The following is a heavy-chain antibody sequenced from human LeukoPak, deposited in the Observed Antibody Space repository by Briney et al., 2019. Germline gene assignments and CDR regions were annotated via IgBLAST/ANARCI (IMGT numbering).Heavy chain of an antibody. CDR2: ISYDGSNK. D-gene: IGHD3-22*01. CDR3: AKAIVYYYDSSGLDY. Sequence: GGSLRLSCAASGFIFSSYGMHWVRQAPGKGLEWVAVISYDGSNKYYADSVKGRFTISRDNSKNTLYLQMNSLRAEDTAVYYCAKAIVYYYDSSGLDYWGQGTLVTVSS. CDR1: GFIFSSYG. J-gene: IGHJ4*02. V-gene: IGHV3-30*18.